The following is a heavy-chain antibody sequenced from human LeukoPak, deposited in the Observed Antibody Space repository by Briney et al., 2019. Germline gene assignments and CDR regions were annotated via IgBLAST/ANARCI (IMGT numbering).Heavy chain of an antibody. Sequence: GGSLRLSCTASGFTFGDYAMSWVRQAPGKGLEWVGFIRSKAYGGTKEYAASVKGRFTISRDDSKSIAYLQMNSLKTEDTAVYYCTRVLEVVAATCDAFDIWGQGTMVTVSS. V-gene: IGHV3-49*04. CDR2: IRSKAYGGTK. D-gene: IGHD2-15*01. CDR3: TRVLEVVAATCDAFDI. CDR1: GFTFGDYA. J-gene: IGHJ3*02.